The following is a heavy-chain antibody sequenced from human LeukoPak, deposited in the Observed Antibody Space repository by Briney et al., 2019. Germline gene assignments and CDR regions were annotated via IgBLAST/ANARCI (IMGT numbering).Heavy chain of an antibody. CDR3: VRDRSSSGWNGGPGY. D-gene: IGHD6-19*01. V-gene: IGHV3-48*03. CDR1: GFTFSTHD. J-gene: IGHJ4*02. Sequence: GGSLRLSCAASGFTFSTHDMNWVRQAPGKGLEWISHITSNGGRTYYADSVRGRFTISRDNAKNSLFLQMNSLRVEDTALYYCVRDRSSSGWNGGPGYWGQGTLVTVSS. CDR2: ITSNGGRT.